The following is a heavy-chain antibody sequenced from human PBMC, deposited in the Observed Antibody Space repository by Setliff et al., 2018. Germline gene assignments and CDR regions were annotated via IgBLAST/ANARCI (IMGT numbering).Heavy chain of an antibody. CDR2: ISHRGST. V-gene: IGHV4-59*11. CDR1: GVSLSGHY. Sequence: SETLSLTCNVSGVSLSGHYWTWIRQPPGKGLEWVGYISHRGSTNYSPSLKSRATLSVDTSKNQFSLKLTSVTAADTAVYFYARGGRDSYGRGHAFDMWGQGTMVTVSS. J-gene: IGHJ3*02. CDR3: ARGGRDSYGRGHAFDM. D-gene: IGHD5-18*01.